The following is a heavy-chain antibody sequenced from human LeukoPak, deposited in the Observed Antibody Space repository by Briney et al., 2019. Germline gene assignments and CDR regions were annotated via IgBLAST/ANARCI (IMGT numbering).Heavy chain of an antibody. D-gene: IGHD5-12*01. CDR2: MNPNSGNT. V-gene: IGHV1-8*01. Sequence: ASVTVSFKASGYTFTSYDINWVRQATGQGLEWMGWMNPNSGNTGYAQKFQGRVTMTRNTSISTAYMELSSLRSEDTAVYYCARATQIIGYGYDYWGQGTLVTVSS. CDR3: ARATQIIGYGYDY. CDR1: GYTFTSYD. J-gene: IGHJ4*02.